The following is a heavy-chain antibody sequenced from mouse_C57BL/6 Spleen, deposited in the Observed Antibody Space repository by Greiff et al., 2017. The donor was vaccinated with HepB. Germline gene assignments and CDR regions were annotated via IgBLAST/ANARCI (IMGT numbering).Heavy chain of an antibody. J-gene: IGHJ2*01. D-gene: IGHD2-13*01. CDR3: AGGDHRFDD. CDR1: GYTFTSYW. Sequence: QVQLQQPGAELVMPGASVKLSCKASGYTFTSYWMHWVKQRPGQGLEWIGEIDPSDSYTNYNQKFKGKSTFTVDKSSSTAYMQLGSLTSADSAVFNCAGGDHRFDDWGQGTTLTVSS. CDR2: IDPSDSYT. V-gene: IGHV1-69*01.